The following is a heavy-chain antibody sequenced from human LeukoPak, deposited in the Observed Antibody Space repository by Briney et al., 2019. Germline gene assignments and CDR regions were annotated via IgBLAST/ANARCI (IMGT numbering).Heavy chain of an antibody. CDR3: ARVPLDYGDYTASYYYYGMDV. Sequence: SETLSLTCTVSGGSISSGDYYWSWLRQPPGKGLEWVGYIYYSGSTYYNPSLKSRVTISVDTSKNQFSLKLSSVTAADTAVYYCARVPLDYGDYTASYYYYGMDVWGKGTTVTVSS. CDR1: GGSISSGDYY. D-gene: IGHD4-17*01. V-gene: IGHV4-30-4*01. CDR2: IYYSGST. J-gene: IGHJ6*04.